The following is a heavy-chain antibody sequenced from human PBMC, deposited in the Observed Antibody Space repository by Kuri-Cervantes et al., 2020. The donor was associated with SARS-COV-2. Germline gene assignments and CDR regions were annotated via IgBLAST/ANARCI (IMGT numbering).Heavy chain of an antibody. CDR2: ISSSSSYI. CDR1: GFTFSSYS. CDR3: ARGSSPTYFDY. D-gene: IGHD6-6*01. Sequence: GESLKISCAASGFTFSSYSMNWVRQAPGKGLEWVSSISSSSSYIYYADSVKGRFTISRDNAKNSLYLQMNSLRAEDTAVYYCARGSSPTYFDYWGQGTLVTVSS. J-gene: IGHJ4*02. V-gene: IGHV3-21*01.